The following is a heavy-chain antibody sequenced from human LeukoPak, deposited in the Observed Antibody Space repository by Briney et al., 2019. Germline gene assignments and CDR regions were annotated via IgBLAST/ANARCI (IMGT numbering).Heavy chain of an antibody. Sequence: SETLSLTCTVSGGSISSGSYYWRWIRQPAGKVLEWIGRIYNSGSTNYNPSLKSRVTISVDTSKNQFSLKLSSVTAADTAVYYCARSGLRYDTYFDYWGQGTLVTVSS. CDR2: IYNSGST. J-gene: IGHJ4*02. CDR3: ARSGLRYDTYFDY. CDR1: GGSISSGSYY. D-gene: IGHD3-22*01. V-gene: IGHV4-61*02.